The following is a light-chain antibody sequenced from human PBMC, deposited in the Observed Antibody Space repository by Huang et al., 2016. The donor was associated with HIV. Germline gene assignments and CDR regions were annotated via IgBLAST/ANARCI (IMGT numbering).Light chain of an antibody. Sequence: DVVLTQSPLYLPVTLGQPASISCKSSHSLLHSDGNTYLTWFLQRPGQSPRLLIYKVSNRDFGVPARFSGSGSGADFTLTISRVEADDIGVYYCMQGTHWPQTFGQGTKVEVK. V-gene: IGKV2-30*02. CDR2: KVS. CDR1: HSLLHSDGNTY. CDR3: MQGTHWPQT. J-gene: IGKJ1*01.